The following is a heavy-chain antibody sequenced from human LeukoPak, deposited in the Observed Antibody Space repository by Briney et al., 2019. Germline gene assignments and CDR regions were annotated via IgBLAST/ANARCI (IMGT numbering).Heavy chain of an antibody. J-gene: IGHJ3*02. Sequence: TSETLSLTCNVFGFSLSSDYYWGWIRQPPGKGLEWTATIYHDGSTYYNPSLRGRVIISLDTSKNQFSLSLTYVTAADTAVYYCARDGTLRFLNNAFDIWGQGTMVTVSS. CDR3: ARDGTLRFLNNAFDI. V-gene: IGHV4-38-2*02. CDR2: IYHDGST. D-gene: IGHD3-3*01. CDR1: GFSLSSDYY.